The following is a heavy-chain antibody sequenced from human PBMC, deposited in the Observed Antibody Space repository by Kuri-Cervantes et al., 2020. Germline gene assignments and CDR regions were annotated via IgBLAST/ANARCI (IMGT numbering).Heavy chain of an antibody. D-gene: IGHD1-26*01. V-gene: IGHV4-61*01. CDR2: IYYSGIT. J-gene: IGHJ6*03. Sequence: SETLSLTCTVSGGSVSSGSYYWSWIRQPPGKGLEWIGYIYYSGITNYVPSLKSRVTISVDTSKNQFSLKVSPVSAADTAVYYCARAGGATSWDYYYMDVWGRGTTVTVSS. CDR1: GGSVSSGSYY. CDR3: ARAGGATSWDYYYMDV.